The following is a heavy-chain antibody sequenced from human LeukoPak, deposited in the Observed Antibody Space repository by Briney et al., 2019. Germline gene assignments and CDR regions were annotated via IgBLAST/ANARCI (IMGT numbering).Heavy chain of an antibody. Sequence: SETLSLTCTVSGGSISSYYWSWIRQPPGKGLEWIGDIYYSGSTNYNPSLKSRVTISVDTSKNQFSLKLSSVTAADTAVYYCARALHYYGSGSYVDAFDIWGQGTMVTVSS. CDR3: ARALHYYGSGSYVDAFDI. J-gene: IGHJ3*02. D-gene: IGHD3-10*01. V-gene: IGHV4-59*01. CDR2: IYYSGST. CDR1: GGSISSYY.